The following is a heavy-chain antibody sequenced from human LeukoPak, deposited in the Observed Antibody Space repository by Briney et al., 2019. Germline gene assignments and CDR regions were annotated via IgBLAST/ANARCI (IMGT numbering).Heavy chain of an antibody. D-gene: IGHD4-17*01. CDR2: VYYSGST. CDR3: ARGAYGDYGLIFHFDY. CDR1: GVSISSSSFY. J-gene: IGHJ4*02. Sequence: PSETLSLTCTVSGVSISSSSFYWGWIRQPPGKGLEWIGNVYYSGSTYYNPSLKSRVTISVDTSKNQFSLKLSSVTAADTAVFYCARGAYGDYGLIFHFDYWGQGTLVTVSS. V-gene: IGHV4-39*07.